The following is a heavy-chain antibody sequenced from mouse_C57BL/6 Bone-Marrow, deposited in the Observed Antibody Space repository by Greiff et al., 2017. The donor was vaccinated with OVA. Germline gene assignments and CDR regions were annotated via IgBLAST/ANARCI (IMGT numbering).Heavy chain of an antibody. D-gene: IGHD4-1*01. Sequence: VQLQQPGAELVKPGASVKLSCKASGYTFTSYWMHWVKQRPGRGLEWIGRLDPNSGGTTYNEKFKSKATLTVDKPSSTAYRQLSSLTSEDSAVYDCARSRTGYYFDYWGQGTTLTVSS. V-gene: IGHV1-72*01. CDR3: ARSRTGYYFDY. CDR2: LDPNSGGT. CDR1: GYTFTSYW. J-gene: IGHJ2*01.